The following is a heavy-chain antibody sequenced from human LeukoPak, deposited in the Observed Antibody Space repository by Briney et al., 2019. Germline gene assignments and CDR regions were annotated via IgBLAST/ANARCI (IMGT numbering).Heavy chain of an antibody. V-gene: IGHV3-11*03. D-gene: IGHD5-18*01. J-gene: IGHJ4*02. CDR2: ISSSSSYT. Sequence: PGGSLRLSCAASGFTFSDYYMSWIRQAPGKGLEWVSCISSSSSYTNYADSVKGRFTISRDNAKNSLYLQMNSLRAEDTAVYYCARLDSYAPVPGYWGQGTLVTVSS. CDR3: ARLDSYAPVPGY. CDR1: GFTFSDYY.